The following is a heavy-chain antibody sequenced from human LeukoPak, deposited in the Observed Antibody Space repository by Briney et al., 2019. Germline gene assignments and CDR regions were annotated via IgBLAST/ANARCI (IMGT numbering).Heavy chain of an antibody. Sequence: GGSLRLSCAASGFTFSSYWMSWVRQAPGKGLVWVANIHLDGSEKYYVDSVKGRFTISRDNSKNTLYLQMNSLRAEDTAVYYCAEIAAAGIHYFDYWGQGTLATVSS. CDR1: GFTFSSYW. J-gene: IGHJ4*02. V-gene: IGHV3-7*02. CDR2: IHLDGSEK. D-gene: IGHD6-13*01. CDR3: AEIAAAGIHYFDY.